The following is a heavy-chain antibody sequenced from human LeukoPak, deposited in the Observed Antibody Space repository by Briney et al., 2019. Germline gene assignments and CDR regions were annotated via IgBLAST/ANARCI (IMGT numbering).Heavy chain of an antibody. Sequence: GGSLRLSCVVSGIPFSDYYMNWIRLAPGKGLEWISYISGSSSYTDYADSVKGRFTISRDSAKNTLYLQMNSLGVEDTAVYYCAAGAAADFWGQGTLASVSS. CDR2: ISGSSSYT. J-gene: IGHJ4*02. D-gene: IGHD6-13*01. CDR1: GIPFSDYY. CDR3: AAGAAADF. V-gene: IGHV3-11*03.